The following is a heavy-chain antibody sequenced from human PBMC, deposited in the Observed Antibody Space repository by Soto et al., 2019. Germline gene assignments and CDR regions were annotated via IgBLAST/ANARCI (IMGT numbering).Heavy chain of an antibody. J-gene: IGHJ3*02. CDR1: GYSFSNYW. V-gene: IGHV5-51*01. CDR2: IYPDDSDT. CDR3: ASSVVVTAIYPNDAFDI. Sequence: GESLKISCNGSGYSFSNYWIGWVRQMPGKGLEWMGIIYPDDSDTRYSPSFQGQVTISADKSVSTAYLQWRSLKASDTAMYYCASSVVVTAIYPNDAFDIWGQGTMVTVSS. D-gene: IGHD2-21*02.